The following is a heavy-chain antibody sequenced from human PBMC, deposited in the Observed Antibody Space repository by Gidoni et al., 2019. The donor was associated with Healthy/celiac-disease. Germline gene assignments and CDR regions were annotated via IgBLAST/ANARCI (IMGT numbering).Heavy chain of an antibody. CDR1: GYTFTGDY. CDR2: INPNGGGT. Sequence: QVQLVQSGAEVTKPGASVKVPCKASGYTFTGDYMHWVRQAPGQGLEWWGWINPNGGGTNNAQKFQGRVTMTRDTSISTAYMELSRLRSDDTAVYYCAREVVAGTRVGSASWGQGTLVTVSS. V-gene: IGHV1-2*02. J-gene: IGHJ4*02. CDR3: AREVVAGTRVGSAS. D-gene: IGHD2-15*01.